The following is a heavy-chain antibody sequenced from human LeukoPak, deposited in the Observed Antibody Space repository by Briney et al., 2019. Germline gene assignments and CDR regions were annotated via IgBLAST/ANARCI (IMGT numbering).Heavy chain of an antibody. CDR2: ISSDGGNR. D-gene: IGHD6-19*01. Sequence: GGSLRLSCAASGFTFTSYAMHWVRRAPGKALEWVATISSDGGNRYYSDSVKGRFTISRDNSKNTLYLQMNSLRPEDTAVFHCARGRAVTGSTVIDYWGQGTLVTVSS. J-gene: IGHJ4*02. V-gene: IGHV3-30-3*01. CDR3: ARGRAVTGSTVIDY. CDR1: GFTFTSYA.